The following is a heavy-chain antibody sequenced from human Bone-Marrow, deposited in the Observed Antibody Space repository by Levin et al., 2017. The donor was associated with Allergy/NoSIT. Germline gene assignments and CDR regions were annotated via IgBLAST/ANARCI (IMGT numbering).Heavy chain of an antibody. CDR3: ARAPTSGGSWVDY. CDR1: GFTFSSYA. J-gene: IGHJ4*02. V-gene: IGHV3-30-3*01. Sequence: GGSLRLSCAASGFTFSSYAMHWVRQAPGKGLEWVAVISYDGSNKYYADSVKGRFTISRDNPKNTLYLQMNSLRAEDTAVYYCARAPTSGGSWVDYWGQGTLVTVSS. D-gene: IGHD2-15*01. CDR2: ISYDGSNK.